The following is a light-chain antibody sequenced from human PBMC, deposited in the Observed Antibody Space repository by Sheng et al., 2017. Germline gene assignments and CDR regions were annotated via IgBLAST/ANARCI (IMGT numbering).Light chain of an antibody. V-gene: IGKV3-11*01. CDR2: GAS. Sequence: EIVMTQSPGTLSVSPGERATLSCRASQSVSTYLAWYQQKPGQAPRLLIYGASSRATGIPDRFSGSGSGTDFTLTISSLETEDFAVYYCQQRYSWPKTFGQGTKLEIK. CDR3: QQRYSWPKT. J-gene: IGKJ2*01. CDR1: QSVSTY.